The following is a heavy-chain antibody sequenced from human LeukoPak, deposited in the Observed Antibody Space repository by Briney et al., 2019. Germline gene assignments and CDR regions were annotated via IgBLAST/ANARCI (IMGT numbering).Heavy chain of an antibody. CDR3: AKDKMGRLGRGHFDY. D-gene: IGHD5-24*01. J-gene: IGHJ4*02. Sequence: PGGSLRLSCAASGFSFRGYTMHWVRQAPGKGLEWVSGISWNSGSIGYADSVKGRFTISRDNAKNSLYLQMNSLRAEDTALYYCAKDKMGRLGRGHFDYWGQGTLVTVS. CDR2: ISWNSGSI. CDR1: GFSFRGYT. V-gene: IGHV3-9*01.